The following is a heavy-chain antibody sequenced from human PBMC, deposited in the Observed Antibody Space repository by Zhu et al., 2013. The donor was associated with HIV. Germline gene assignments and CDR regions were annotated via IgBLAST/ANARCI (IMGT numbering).Heavy chain of an antibody. J-gene: IGHJ6*02. Sequence: QVQLVQSGAEVKKPGSSVKVSCKASGGTFSSYTISWVRQAPGQGLEWMGRIIPILGIANYAQKFQGRVTISADKFTSTAYMELSSLTSEDSAVFYCATYAAAAPGPRDPYFYYGMDVWGQGTTVTVSS. CDR2: IIPILGIA. CDR3: ATYAAAAPGPRDPYFYYGMDV. CDR1: GGTFSSYT. D-gene: IGHD6-13*01. V-gene: IGHV1-69*02.